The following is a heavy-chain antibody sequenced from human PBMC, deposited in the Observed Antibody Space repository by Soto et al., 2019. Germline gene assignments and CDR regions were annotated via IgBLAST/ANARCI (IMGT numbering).Heavy chain of an antibody. CDR2: IYYSGST. V-gene: IGHV4-31*02. Sequence: PSETLSLTCTVSGCSISSGGYYWSWIRQHPGKGLEWIGYIYYSGSTYYNPSLKSRVTISVDTSKNQFSLKLSSVTAADTAVYYCARFSTHDCSSTRCYADPYKNYYYYGMDVWGQGTTVTVSS. CDR3: ARFSTHDCSSTRCYADPYKNYYYYGMDV. D-gene: IGHD2-2*01. CDR1: GCSISSGGYY. J-gene: IGHJ6*02.